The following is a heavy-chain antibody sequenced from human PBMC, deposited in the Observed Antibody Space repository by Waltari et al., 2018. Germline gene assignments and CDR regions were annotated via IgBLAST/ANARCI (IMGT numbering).Heavy chain of an antibody. CDR3: AEEHYDNRWFDP. J-gene: IGHJ5*02. Sequence: QVQLVQSGAEVKKPGSSVKVSCKASGGTFSSYAISWVRQDPGQGLEWMGGIIPIFGTANYAQKFQGRVTITTDESTSTAYMELSSLRSEDTAVYYCAEEHYDNRWFDPWGQGTLVTVSS. CDR1: GGTFSSYA. CDR2: IIPIFGTA. V-gene: IGHV1-69*05. D-gene: IGHD3-22*01.